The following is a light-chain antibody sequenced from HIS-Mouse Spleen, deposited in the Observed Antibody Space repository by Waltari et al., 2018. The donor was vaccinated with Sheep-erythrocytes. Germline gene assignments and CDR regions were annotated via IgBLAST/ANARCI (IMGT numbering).Light chain of an antibody. V-gene: IGLV2-8*01. CDR2: EVS. CDR1: SSDVGGYNY. J-gene: IGLJ2*01. Sequence: QSALTQPRSVSGSPGQSVTISCTGPSSDVGGYNYVSWYQQHPGKAPQLMIYEVSKRPSGVPYRFSGSKSGNTASLTVSGLQAEDEADYYCSSYAGSNIVVFGGGTKLTVL. CDR3: SSYAGSNIVV.